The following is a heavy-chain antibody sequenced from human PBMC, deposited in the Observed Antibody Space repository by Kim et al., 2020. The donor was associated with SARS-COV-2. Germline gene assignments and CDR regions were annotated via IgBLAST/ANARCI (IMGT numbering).Heavy chain of an antibody. CDR2: IIPIFGTA. Sequence: SVKVSCKASGGTFSSYAISWVRQAPGQGLEWMGGIIPIFGTANYAQKFQGRVTITADKSTSTAYMELSSLRSEDTAVYYCARGGYCSSTSCSHTGHPLDYWGQGTLVTVSS. J-gene: IGHJ4*02. V-gene: IGHV1-69*06. D-gene: IGHD2-2*01. CDR1: GGTFSSYA. CDR3: ARGGYCSSTSCSHTGHPLDY.